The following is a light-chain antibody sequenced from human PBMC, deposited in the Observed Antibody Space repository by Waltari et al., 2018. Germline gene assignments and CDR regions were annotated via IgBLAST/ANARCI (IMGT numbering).Light chain of an antibody. Sequence: QSALSQPASVSGSPGQSITISCTGASSDVGGHDYVSWYQQNPGKAPKLIIRDVNKRPSGVFNRFSGSKSGNTASLTISGLQAEDEADYYCSSYSTSSSLILFGEGTKVTVL. CDR3: SSYSTSSSLIL. CDR1: SSDVGGHDY. V-gene: IGLV2-14*03. J-gene: IGLJ2*01. CDR2: DVN.